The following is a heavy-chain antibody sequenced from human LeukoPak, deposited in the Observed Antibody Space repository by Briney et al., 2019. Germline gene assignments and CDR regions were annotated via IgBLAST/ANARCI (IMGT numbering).Heavy chain of an antibody. D-gene: IGHD1-26*01. CDR3: ARDRVGATDYFDY. CDR1: GFTFSSYA. J-gene: IGHJ4*02. V-gene: IGHV3-30-3*01. CDR2: ISYDGSNK. Sequence: GGSLRLSCAASGFTFSSYAMHWVRQAPGKGLEWVAVISYDGSNKYYADSVKGRFTISRDNSKNTLYLQMNSLRAEDTAVYYCARDRVGATDYFDYWGQGTLVTVPS.